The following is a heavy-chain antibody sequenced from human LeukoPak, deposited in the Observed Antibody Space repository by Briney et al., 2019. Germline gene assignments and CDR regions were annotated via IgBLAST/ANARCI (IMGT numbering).Heavy chain of an antibody. CDR3: ARDFSRNDFWSGSNWFDP. CDR1: GGTFSSYA. Sequence: GSSVKVSCKASGGTFSSYAISWVRQAPGQGLEWMGGIIPFFGTANYAQKFQGRVTITADESTSTAYMELSSLRSEDTAVYYCARDFSRNDFWSGSNWFDPWGQGTLVSVSS. D-gene: IGHD3-3*01. V-gene: IGHV1-69*01. J-gene: IGHJ5*02. CDR2: IIPFFGTA.